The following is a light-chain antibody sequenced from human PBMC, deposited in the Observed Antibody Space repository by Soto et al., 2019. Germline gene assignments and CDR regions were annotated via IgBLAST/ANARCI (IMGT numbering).Light chain of an antibody. CDR1: QSVSRY. CDR2: DAS. CDR3: QQRNSWPPIT. V-gene: IGKV3-11*01. J-gene: IGKJ5*01. Sequence: EIVLTQSPGTLSLSPEERATLSCRASQSVSRYLAWYQQKPGQAPRLLIYDASSRASGVPARFSGSGSGTDFTLTISSLEPEDFALYYCQQRNSWPPITFGQGTRLEIK.